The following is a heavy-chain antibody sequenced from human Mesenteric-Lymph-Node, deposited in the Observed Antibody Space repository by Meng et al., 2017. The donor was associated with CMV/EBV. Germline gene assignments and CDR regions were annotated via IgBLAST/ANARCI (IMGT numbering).Heavy chain of an antibody. CDR2: IYDTRGA. D-gene: IGHD5-12*01. CDR3: ARLDVALDY. CDR1: GGSISNYY. Sequence: GSLRLSCTVSGGSISNYYWDWIRQPPGKGLEWIGYIYDTRGANYNPSLKSRVTISVDTSKNQFSLKLSGVTAADTAMYYCARLDVALDYWGQGTLVTVSS. J-gene: IGHJ4*02. V-gene: IGHV4-59*01.